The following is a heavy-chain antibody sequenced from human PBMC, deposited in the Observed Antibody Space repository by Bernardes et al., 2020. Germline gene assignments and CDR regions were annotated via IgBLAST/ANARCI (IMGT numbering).Heavy chain of an antibody. J-gene: IGHJ4*02. CDR1: GGSISTSSYY. Sequence: TLSLTCTVSGGSISTSSYYSGWIRQPPGKGLEWIGSIYYSGGTYYNPSLKGRVTISVYTSKNHFSLKLSSVTAADTAVYYCVRQGGAAGGGFDNWGQGTLVTVSS. CDR3: VRQGGAAGGGFDN. CDR2: IYYSGGT. D-gene: IGHD1-26*01. V-gene: IGHV4-39*01.